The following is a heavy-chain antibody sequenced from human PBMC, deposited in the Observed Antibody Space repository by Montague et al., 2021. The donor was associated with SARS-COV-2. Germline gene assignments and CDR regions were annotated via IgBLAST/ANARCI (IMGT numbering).Heavy chain of an antibody. Sequence: SETLSLTCTVSGGSVSSSPYYWGWIRQPKGRGLEWVGSISYSGRTYFSPSLKSRLTISVDSSENQFSLRLSSVTAADTAVYYCASSYYYGSGTYVYNYYMDVWGKGTTVTVSS. CDR2: ISYSGRT. J-gene: IGHJ6*03. V-gene: IGHV4-39*01. CDR1: GGSVSSSPYY. D-gene: IGHD3-10*01. CDR3: ASSYYYGSGTYVYNYYMDV.